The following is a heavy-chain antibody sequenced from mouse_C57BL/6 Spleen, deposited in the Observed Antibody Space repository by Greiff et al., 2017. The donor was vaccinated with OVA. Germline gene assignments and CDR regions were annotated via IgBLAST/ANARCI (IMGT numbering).Heavy chain of an antibody. D-gene: IGHD4-1*02. CDR3: ARQLGPAWFAY. J-gene: IGHJ3*01. CDR1: GYTFTSYW. V-gene: IGHV1-61*01. CDR2: IYPSDSET. Sequence: QVQLQQPGAELVRPGSSVKLSCKASGYTFTSYWMDWVKQRPGQGLEWIGNIYPSDSETHYNQKFKDKATLTVDKSSSTAYMQLSSLTSEDSAVYYCARQLGPAWFAYWGRGTLVTVSA.